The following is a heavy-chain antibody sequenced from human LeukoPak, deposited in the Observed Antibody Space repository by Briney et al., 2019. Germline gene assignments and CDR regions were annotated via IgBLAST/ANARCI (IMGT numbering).Heavy chain of an antibody. CDR1: GYTFTGYY. V-gene: IGHV1-2*02. CDR2: INPNSGGT. J-gene: IGHJ5*02. CDR3: ARGEYNYGRDWFDP. Sequence: ASVNVSCKASGYTFTGYYMHWVRQAPGQGLEWMGWINPNSGGTNYAQKFQGRVTMTRDTSISTAYMELSNLGSDDTAVYYCARGEYNYGRDWFDPWGQGTLVTVSS. D-gene: IGHD5-18*01.